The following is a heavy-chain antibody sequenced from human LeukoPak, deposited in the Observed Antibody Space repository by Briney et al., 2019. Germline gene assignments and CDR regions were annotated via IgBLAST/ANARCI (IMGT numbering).Heavy chain of an antibody. Sequence: GGSLRLSCAASAFTFSDYSMNWVRQAPGKGLEWVSYISGRSSTIYYADSVKGRFTISRDNAKNSMYLQMNSLRAEDTAVYYCARDADYYDSSGYYLAYDAFDIWGQGTMVTVSS. J-gene: IGHJ3*02. CDR2: ISGRSSTI. CDR1: AFTFSDYS. CDR3: ARDADYYDSSGYYLAYDAFDI. V-gene: IGHV3-48*01. D-gene: IGHD3-22*01.